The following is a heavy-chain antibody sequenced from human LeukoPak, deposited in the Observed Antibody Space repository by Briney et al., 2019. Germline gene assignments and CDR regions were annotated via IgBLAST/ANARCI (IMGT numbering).Heavy chain of an antibody. J-gene: IGHJ4*02. Sequence: GGSLRLSCAASGFTFSSYSMNWVRQAPGKGLEWVSYISSSSSTIYCADSVKGRFTISRDNAKNSLYLQMNSLRAEDTAVYYCARDGGDSSGYWFDYWGQGTLVTVSS. CDR1: GFTFSSYS. CDR2: ISSSSSTI. V-gene: IGHV3-48*01. CDR3: ARDGGDSSGYWFDY. D-gene: IGHD3-22*01.